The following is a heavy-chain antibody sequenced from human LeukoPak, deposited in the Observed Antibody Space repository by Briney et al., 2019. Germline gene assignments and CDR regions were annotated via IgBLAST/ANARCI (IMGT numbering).Heavy chain of an antibody. Sequence: GGSLRLSCAASGFTFSSYAMHWVRQAPGKGLEWVAVISYDGSNKYYADSVKGRFTISRDNSKNTLYLQMNSLRAEDTAVYYCARDSSQEIFVVVPAAILGSDAFDIWGQGTMVTVSS. D-gene: IGHD2-2*02. J-gene: IGHJ3*02. V-gene: IGHV3-30*04. CDR2: ISYDGSNK. CDR1: GFTFSSYA. CDR3: ARDSSQEIFVVVPAAILGSDAFDI.